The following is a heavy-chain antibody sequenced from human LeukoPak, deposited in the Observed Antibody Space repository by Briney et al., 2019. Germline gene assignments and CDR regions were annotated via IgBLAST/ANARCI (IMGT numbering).Heavy chain of an antibody. CDR3: ARDLDILVRGVIIGGY. CDR2: ISAYNGNT. Sequence: ASVKVSCKASGGTFSSYAISWVRQAPGQGLEWMGWISAYNGNTNYAQKLQGRVTMTTDTSTSTAYMELRSLRSDDTAVYYCARDLDILVRGVIIGGYWGQRTLVTVSS. V-gene: IGHV1-18*01. CDR1: GGTFSSYA. J-gene: IGHJ4*02. D-gene: IGHD3-10*01.